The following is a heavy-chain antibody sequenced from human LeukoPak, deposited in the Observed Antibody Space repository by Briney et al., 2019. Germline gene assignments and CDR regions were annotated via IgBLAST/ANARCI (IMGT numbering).Heavy chain of an antibody. CDR2: IKQDGSEK. D-gene: IGHD3-9*01. CDR3: AKDHYDILTGYSWFDP. J-gene: IGHJ5*02. CDR1: GFTFSSYW. Sequence: GGSLRLSCAASGFTFSSYWMSWVRQAPGKGLGWVANIKQDGSEKYYADSVKGRFTISRDNSKNTLYLQMNSLRAEDTAVYYCAKDHYDILTGYSWFDPWGQGTLVTVSS. V-gene: IGHV3-7*01.